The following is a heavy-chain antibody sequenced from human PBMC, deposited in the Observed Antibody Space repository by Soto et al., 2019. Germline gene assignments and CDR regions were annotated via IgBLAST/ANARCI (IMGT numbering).Heavy chain of an antibody. V-gene: IGHV4-4*02. Sequence: QVQLQESGPGLVKPSGTLSLTCAVSSDSITSSNWWSWVRQSPGTGLEWIGEVSHSGSTNYIPSLKSRVTISVDKSRNQFSLRLNSVTAADTAVYYCARNRYGGYDFDYWGQGTLVTVSS. CDR1: SDSITSSNW. D-gene: IGHD5-12*01. J-gene: IGHJ4*02. CDR2: VSHSGST. CDR3: ARNRYGGYDFDY.